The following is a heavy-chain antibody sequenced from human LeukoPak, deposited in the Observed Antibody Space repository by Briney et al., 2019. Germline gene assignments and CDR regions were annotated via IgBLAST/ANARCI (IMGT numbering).Heavy chain of an antibody. D-gene: IGHD5-18*01. V-gene: IGHV1-69*05. CDR1: GGTFSSYA. CDR3: ASGIRDYYYYYYMDV. J-gene: IGHJ6*03. Sequence: ASVKVSCKASGGTFSSYAISWVRQAPGQGLEWMGGIIPIFGTANYAREFQGRVTITTDESTSTAYMELSSLRSEDTAVYYCASGIRDYYYYYYMDVWGKGTTVTVSS. CDR2: IIPIFGTA.